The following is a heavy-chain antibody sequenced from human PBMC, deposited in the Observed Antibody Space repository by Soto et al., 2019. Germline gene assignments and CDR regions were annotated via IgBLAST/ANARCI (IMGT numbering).Heavy chain of an antibody. CDR2: INHSGST. CDR1: GGSFSGYY. V-gene: IGHV4-34*01. J-gene: IGHJ6*02. Sequence: SETLSLTCAVYGGSFSGYYWSWIRQPPGKGLEWIGEINHSGSTNYNPSLKSRVTISVDTSKDQFSLKLSSVTAADTAVFYCASLVSSLYYYDSSGYYDYYYYGMDVWGQGTTVTVSS. D-gene: IGHD3-22*01. CDR3: ASLVSSLYYYDSSGYYDYYYYGMDV.